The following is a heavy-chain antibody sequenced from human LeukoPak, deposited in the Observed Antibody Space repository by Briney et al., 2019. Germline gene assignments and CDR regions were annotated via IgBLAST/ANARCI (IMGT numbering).Heavy chain of an antibody. CDR1: GFTFSSYS. CDR3: ARDTKGLSAGYSSGWYPFDY. Sequence: GGSLRLSCAASGFTFSSYSMNWVRQAPGKGLEWVSSISSSSSYIYYADSVKGRFTISRDNAKNSLYLQMNSLRAEDTAVYYCARDTKGLSAGYSSGWYPFDYWGQGTLVTVSS. CDR2: ISSSSSYI. D-gene: IGHD6-19*01. J-gene: IGHJ4*02. V-gene: IGHV3-21*01.